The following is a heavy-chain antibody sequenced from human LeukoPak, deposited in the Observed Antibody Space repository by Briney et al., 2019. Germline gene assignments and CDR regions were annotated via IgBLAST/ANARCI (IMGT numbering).Heavy chain of an antibody. V-gene: IGHV1-18*01. J-gene: IGHJ4*02. D-gene: IGHD2-2*01. CDR2: ISAYNGNT. CDR3: ARGEYLTQRPIEGAVVVPALPFDY. Sequence: ASVKVSCKASGYTFTSYGISWVRQAPGQGLEWMGWISAYNGNTNYAQKLQGRVTMTTDTSTSTAYVELRSLRSDDTAVYYCARGEYLTQRPIEGAVVVPALPFDYWGQGTLVTVSS. CDR1: GYTFTSYG.